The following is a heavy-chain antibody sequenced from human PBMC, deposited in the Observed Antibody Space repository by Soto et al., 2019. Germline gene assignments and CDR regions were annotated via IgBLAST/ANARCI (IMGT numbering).Heavy chain of an antibody. D-gene: IGHD3-3*01. CDR2: ISAYNGNT. V-gene: IGHV1-18*01. CDR3: ARGAYDFWTGPPYYYYYMDA. Sequence: GASVKVSCKASGYTFTSYGISWVRQAPGQGLEWMGWISAYNGNTNYAQKLQGRVTMTTDTSTSTAYMELRSLRSDDTAVYYCARGAYDFWTGPPYYYYYMDAWGKRTTVTVSS. CDR1: GYTFTSYG. J-gene: IGHJ6*03.